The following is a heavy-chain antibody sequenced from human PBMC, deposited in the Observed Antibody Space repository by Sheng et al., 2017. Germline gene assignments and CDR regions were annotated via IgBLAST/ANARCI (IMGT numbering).Heavy chain of an antibody. Sequence: QVQLVQSGAEVKKPGSSVKVSCKASGGTFSSYAISWVRQAPGQGLEWMGGIIPILGIANYAQKFQGRVTITADKSTSTAYMELSSLRSEDTAVYYCARATHTIFGVVPTYYYYYMDVWGKGTTVTVSS. D-gene: IGHD3-3*01. J-gene: IGHJ6*03. CDR3: ARATHTIFGVVPTYYYYYMDV. CDR2: IIPILGIA. CDR1: GGTFSSYA. V-gene: IGHV1-69*04.